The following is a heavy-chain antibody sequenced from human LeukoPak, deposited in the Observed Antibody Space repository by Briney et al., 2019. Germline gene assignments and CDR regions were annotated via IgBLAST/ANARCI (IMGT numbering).Heavy chain of an antibody. V-gene: IGHV3-23*01. CDR1: GFTFSSYA. D-gene: IGHD3-22*01. Sequence: GALRLSCAASGFTFSSYAMSWVRQAPGKGLEWVSAISGSGGSTYYADSVKGRFTNSRDNSKNTLYLQMNSLRAEDTAVYYCAKDPEAYYYDSSGFPLGYWGQGTLVTVSS. CDR3: AKDPEAYYYDSSGFPLGY. CDR2: ISGSGGST. J-gene: IGHJ4*02.